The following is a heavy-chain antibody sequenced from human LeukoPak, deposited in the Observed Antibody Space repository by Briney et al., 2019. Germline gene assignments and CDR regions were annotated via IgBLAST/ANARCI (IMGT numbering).Heavy chain of an antibody. CDR2: INAGNGNT. D-gene: IGHD3-10*01. J-gene: IGHJ4*02. Sequence: ASVKVSCKASGYTFTNYAMHWVRQAPGQRLEWMGWINAGNGNTKYSQKFQGRVTITRDTSASTAYMELSSLRSEDTAVYYCARTPYYYGSGSRYYFDYWGQGTLVTVSS. CDR1: GYTFTNYA. CDR3: ARTPYYYGSGSRYYFDY. V-gene: IGHV1-3*01.